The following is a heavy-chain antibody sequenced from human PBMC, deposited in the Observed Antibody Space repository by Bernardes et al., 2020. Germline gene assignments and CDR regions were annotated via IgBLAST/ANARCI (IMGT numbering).Heavy chain of an antibody. CDR2: INFSGST. Sequence: SETLPLTCSVSGGSMSGSYWNWFRQPPGQGLEWIGYINFSGSTNYNPSLKSRLTMSIDTSKRQFSLRLRSVTAADTAVYYCARANNYNYVYPVDWGQGALVTVSS. CDR1: GGSMSGSY. V-gene: IGHV4-59*01. CDR3: ARANNYNYVYPVD. D-gene: IGHD3-16*01. J-gene: IGHJ4*02.